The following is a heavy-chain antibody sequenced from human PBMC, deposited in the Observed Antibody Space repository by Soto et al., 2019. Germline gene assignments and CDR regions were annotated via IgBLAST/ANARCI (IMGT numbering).Heavy chain of an antibody. D-gene: IGHD3-9*01. CDR1: GGSISSSSYY. Sequence: PSETLSLTCTVSGGSISSSSYYWGWIRQPPGKGLEWIESIYYSGSTYYNPSLKSRVTISVDTSKNQFSLKLSSVTAADTAVYYCARQGGYDILTGYPRVYYFDYWGQGTLVTVSS. CDR3: ARQGGYDILTGYPRVYYFDY. J-gene: IGHJ4*02. V-gene: IGHV4-39*01. CDR2: IYYSGST.